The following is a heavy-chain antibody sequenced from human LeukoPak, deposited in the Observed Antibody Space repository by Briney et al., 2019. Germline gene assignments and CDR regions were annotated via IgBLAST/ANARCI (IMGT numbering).Heavy chain of an antibody. Sequence: SSETLSLTSTVSGGSISNYFWSWIRQPPGKGLEWIGYIYPRGSTYYNPSLKSRVILSLDKSANQFSLNLSSVTAADTAVYYCARFSPRAMGNYLDFWGQGTLVTVSS. J-gene: IGHJ4*02. CDR3: ARFSPRAMGNYLDF. CDR1: GGSISNYF. D-gene: IGHD7-27*01. V-gene: IGHV4-4*09. CDR2: IYPRGST.